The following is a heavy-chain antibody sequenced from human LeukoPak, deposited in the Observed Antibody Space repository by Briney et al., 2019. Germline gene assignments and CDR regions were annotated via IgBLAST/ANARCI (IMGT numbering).Heavy chain of an antibody. CDR1: GFTFSSYG. Sequence: GGSLRLSCAASGFTFSSYGMHWVRQAPGKGLEWGAVISYDGSNKYYADSVKGRFTISRDNSKKPLYLQMNSLRAEDTAVYYCARVFIVGAPNDYWGQGTLVTVSS. CDR3: ARVFIVGAPNDY. CDR2: ISYDGSNK. V-gene: IGHV3-30*03. J-gene: IGHJ4*02. D-gene: IGHD1-26*01.